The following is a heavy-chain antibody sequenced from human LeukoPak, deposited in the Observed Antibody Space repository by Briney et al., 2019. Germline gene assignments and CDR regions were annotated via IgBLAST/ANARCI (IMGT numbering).Heavy chain of an antibody. V-gene: IGHV1-46*01. CDR2: INPSGGST. J-gene: IGHJ3*02. CDR3: ARGGAPNDAFDI. CDR1: GYTFTSYY. D-gene: IGHD1-26*01. Sequence: GASVKVSCKASGYTFTSYYMHWVRQAPGQGLEWMGIINPSGGSTSYAQKFQGRVTMTRDISTSTVYMELSSMRSEDTAVYYCARGGAPNDAFDIWGQGTMVTVSS.